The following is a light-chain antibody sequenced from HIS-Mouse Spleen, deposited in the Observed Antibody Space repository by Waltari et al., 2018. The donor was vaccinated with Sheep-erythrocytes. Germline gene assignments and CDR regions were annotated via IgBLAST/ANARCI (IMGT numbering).Light chain of an antibody. CDR2: AAS. Sequence: IQMTQSPSSLSASVGERVTIPCRASQSISSYLNWYQPKPGKAPKLLIYAASSLQSGVPSRFSCSGSGTDFTLTISSLQPEDFATYYCQQSYSTPYTFGQGTKLEIK. V-gene: IGKV1-39*01. CDR1: QSISSY. CDR3: QQSYSTPYT. J-gene: IGKJ2*01.